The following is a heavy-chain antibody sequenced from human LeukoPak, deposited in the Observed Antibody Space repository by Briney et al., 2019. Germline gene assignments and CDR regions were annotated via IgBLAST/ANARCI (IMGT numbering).Heavy chain of an antibody. CDR3: ARVLGSGRSGYYMDV. D-gene: IGHD3-10*01. CDR2: IYYSGST. Sequence: SETLSLTCTVSGGPISSYYWSWIRQPPGKGLEWIGYIYYSGSTNYNPSLKSRVTISVDTSKNQFSLKLSSVTAADTAVYYCARVLGSGRSGYYMDVWGKGTTVTVSS. V-gene: IGHV4-59*01. J-gene: IGHJ6*03. CDR1: GGPISSYY.